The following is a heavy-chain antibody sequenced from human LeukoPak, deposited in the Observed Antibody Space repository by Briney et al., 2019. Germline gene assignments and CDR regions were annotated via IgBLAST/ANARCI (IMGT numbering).Heavy chain of an antibody. CDR1: GDSVSSNSAA. D-gene: IGHD5-12*01. Sequence: SQTLSLTCAISGDSVSSNSAAWNWIRQSPSRGLEWLGRTYYRSKWHNDYAVSVKSRITINPDTSKNQFSLQLSSVTPEDTAVYYCARDSGSGDDFLDSWGQGILVTVSS. V-gene: IGHV6-1*01. CDR3: ARDSGSGDDFLDS. J-gene: IGHJ1*01. CDR2: TYYRSKWHN.